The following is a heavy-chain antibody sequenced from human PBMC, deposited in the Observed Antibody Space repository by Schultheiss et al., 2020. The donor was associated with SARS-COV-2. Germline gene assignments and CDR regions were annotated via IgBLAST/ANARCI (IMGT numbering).Heavy chain of an antibody. CDR2: ISSSSSYI. CDR3: AKDGGGSGWYFDY. Sequence: GGSLRLSCAASGFTFSSYSMNWVRQAPGKGLEWVSSISSSSSYIYYADSVKGRFTISRDNAKNSLYLQMNNLRAADTAVYYCAKDGGGSGWYFDYWGQGTLVTVSS. D-gene: IGHD6-19*01. V-gene: IGHV3-21*04. J-gene: IGHJ4*02. CDR1: GFTFSSYS.